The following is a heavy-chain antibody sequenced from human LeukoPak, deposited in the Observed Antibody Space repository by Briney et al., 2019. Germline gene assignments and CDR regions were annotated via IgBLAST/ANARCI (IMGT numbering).Heavy chain of an antibody. CDR3: ARGPPIAVAGPGYY. CDR2: ISYDGSSK. D-gene: IGHD6-19*01. Sequence: GGSLRLSCAASGFTFSSYAMHWVRQAPGKGLEWVAVISYDGSSKYYADSVKGRFTISRDNSKNTLYLQMNSLRAEDTAVYYCARGPPIAVAGPGYYWGQGTLVTVSS. J-gene: IGHJ4*02. CDR1: GFTFSSYA. V-gene: IGHV3-30*04.